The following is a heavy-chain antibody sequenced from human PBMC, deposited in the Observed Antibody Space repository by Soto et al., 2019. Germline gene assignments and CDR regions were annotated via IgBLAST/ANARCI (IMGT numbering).Heavy chain of an antibody. CDR3: ARDLSVYGDYEKDYYYYGMDV. V-gene: IGHV4-30-4*01. Sequence: SETLSLTCTVSGGSISSGDYYWSWIRQPPGKGLEWIGYIYYSGSTYYNPSLKSRVTISVDTSKNQFFLKLSSVTAADTAVYYCARDLSVYGDYEKDYYYYGMDVWGQGTTVTVSS. J-gene: IGHJ6*02. CDR1: GGSISSGDYY. CDR2: IYYSGST. D-gene: IGHD4-17*01.